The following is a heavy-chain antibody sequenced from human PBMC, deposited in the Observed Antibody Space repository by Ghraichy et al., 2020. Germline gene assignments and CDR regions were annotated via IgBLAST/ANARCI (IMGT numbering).Heavy chain of an antibody. V-gene: IGHV4-59*01. Sequence: SETLSLTCTVSGGSISSYYWSWIRQPPGKGLEWIGYIYYSGSTNYNPSLKSRVTISVDTSKNQFSLKLSSVTAADTAVYYCARSRFMATTDAYWYFDLWGRGTLVTVSS. J-gene: IGHJ2*01. CDR2: IYYSGST. D-gene: IGHD5-24*01. CDR1: GGSISSYY. CDR3: ARSRFMATTDAYWYFDL.